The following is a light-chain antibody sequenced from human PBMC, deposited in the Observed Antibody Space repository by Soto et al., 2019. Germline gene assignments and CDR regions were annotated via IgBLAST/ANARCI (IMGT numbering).Light chain of an antibody. CDR1: QTVSSY. Sequence: EVVLTQSPYTLSLSLGERATLSCRASQTVSSYLLWYQQKPGQAPRLLIYDASNRASGTPARFSGSGSGTDFTLTISSLEPEDFAVYYCQQRSNWPLTFGQGTRLEIK. V-gene: IGKV3-11*01. CDR3: QQRSNWPLT. J-gene: IGKJ5*01. CDR2: DAS.